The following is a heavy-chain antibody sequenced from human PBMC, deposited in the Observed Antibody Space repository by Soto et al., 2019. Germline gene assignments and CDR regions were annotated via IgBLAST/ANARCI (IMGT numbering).Heavy chain of an antibody. CDR1: GFTFSDYY. V-gene: IGHV3-11*01. J-gene: IGHJ4*02. CDR2: ISSSGSTI. Sequence: GGSLRLSCAASGFTFSDYYMSWIRQAPGKGLEWVSYISSSGSTIYYADSVKGRFTISRDNAKNSLYLQMNSLRAEDTAVYYCARAPYSGRYPPHFDYWGQGTLVTVSS. CDR3: ARAPYSGRYPPHFDY. D-gene: IGHD1-26*01.